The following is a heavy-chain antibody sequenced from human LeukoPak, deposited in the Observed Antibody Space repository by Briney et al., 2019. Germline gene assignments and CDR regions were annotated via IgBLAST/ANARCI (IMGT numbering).Heavy chain of an antibody. CDR3: ARDSDPFSGGSFVDY. V-gene: IGHV4-59*12. Sequence: PSETLSLTCTVSGGSISSYYWSWIRQPPGKGLEWIGYIYYSGSTNYNPSLKSRVTISVDTSKNQFSLKLSSVTAADTAVYYCARDSDPFSGGSFVDYWGQGTLVTVSS. CDR2: IYYSGST. CDR1: GGSISSYY. D-gene: IGHD2-15*01. J-gene: IGHJ4*02.